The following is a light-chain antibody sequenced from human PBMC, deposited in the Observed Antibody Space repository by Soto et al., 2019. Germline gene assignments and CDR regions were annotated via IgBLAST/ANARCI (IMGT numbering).Light chain of an antibody. CDR2: GAS. CDR1: QSVSSSY. CDR3: QQYGSSPPYT. J-gene: IGKJ2*01. Sequence: EIVLTQSPGTLSLSPRERATLSCRASQSVSSSYLAWYQQKPGQAPRLLIYGASSRATGIPDRFSGSESGTDFTRTISRLEPEVFAVYYCQQYGSSPPYTFGQGTKLEIK. V-gene: IGKV3-20*01.